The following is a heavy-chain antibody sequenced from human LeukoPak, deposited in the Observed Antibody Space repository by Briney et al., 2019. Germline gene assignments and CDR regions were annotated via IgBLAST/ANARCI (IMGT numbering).Heavy chain of an antibody. CDR3: ARERYGDVVYFDD. Sequence: ASVKVSCKASGGTFSSYAISWVRQAPGQRLEWVGGIIPIFCTANYAQKFQGRVTITADESTSTAYMELSSLRSEDTAVYYCARERYGDVVYFDDWGQGTLVTVSS. CDR1: GGTFSSYA. D-gene: IGHD4-17*01. CDR2: IIPIFCTA. J-gene: IGHJ4*02. V-gene: IGHV1-69*13.